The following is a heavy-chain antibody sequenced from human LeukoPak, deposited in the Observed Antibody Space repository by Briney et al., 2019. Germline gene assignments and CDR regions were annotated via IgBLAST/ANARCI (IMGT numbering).Heavy chain of an antibody. CDR3: ARGGAARPDF. J-gene: IGHJ4*02. CDR2: MSGSGGSK. CDR1: RFTFSSSG. V-gene: IGHV3-23*01. D-gene: IGHD6-6*01. Sequence: GGTLRLSCAASRFTFSSSGMSWVRQAPGYGLGWVSPMSGSGGSKYYADSVKGRFTISRDNAKNSLYLQMNSLRGEDTAVYYCARGGAARPDFWGQGTLVTVSS.